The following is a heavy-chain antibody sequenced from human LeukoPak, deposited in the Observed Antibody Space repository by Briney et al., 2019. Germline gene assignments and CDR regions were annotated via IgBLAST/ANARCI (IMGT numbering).Heavy chain of an antibody. CDR3: ARFLLRVARLGFDY. Sequence: ASVKVSCKASGYTFTGYYMHWVRQAPGQGLEWMGWINPNSGGTNYAQKFQGRVTMTRDTSISTAYMELSRLRSDDTAVYYCARFLLRVARLGFDYWGQGTLVTVSS. V-gene: IGHV1-2*02. J-gene: IGHJ4*02. CDR2: INPNSGGT. D-gene: IGHD6-6*01. CDR1: GYTFTGYY.